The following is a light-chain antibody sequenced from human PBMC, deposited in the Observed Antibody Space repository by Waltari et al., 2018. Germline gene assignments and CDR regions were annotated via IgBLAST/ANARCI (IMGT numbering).Light chain of an antibody. CDR1: SSNIGSNT. Sequence: QSVLPQPPSASGTPGQRVPIPCSGRSSNIGSNTVNWSQQLPGTAPKLLIYRNNQRPAGVPDRFSGSKSGTSASLAISGLQSEDEADYYCAAWDDSLNGRGVVFGGGTKLTVL. V-gene: IGLV1-44*01. J-gene: IGLJ2*01. CDR3: AAWDDSLNGRGVV. CDR2: RNN.